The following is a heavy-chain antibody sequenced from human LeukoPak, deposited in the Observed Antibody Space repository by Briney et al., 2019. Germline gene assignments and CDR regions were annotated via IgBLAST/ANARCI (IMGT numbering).Heavy chain of an antibody. CDR3: ATALRYYDILTGRPNWFDP. CDR2: FDPEDGET. CDR1: GYTLTELS. J-gene: IGHJ5*02. V-gene: IGHV1-24*01. D-gene: IGHD3-9*01. Sequence: ASVKVSCKVPGYTLTELSMHWVRQAPGKGLEWMGGFDPEDGETIYAQKFQGRVTMTEDTSTDTAYMELSSLRSEDTAVYYCATALRYYDILTGRPNWFDPWGQGTLVTVSS.